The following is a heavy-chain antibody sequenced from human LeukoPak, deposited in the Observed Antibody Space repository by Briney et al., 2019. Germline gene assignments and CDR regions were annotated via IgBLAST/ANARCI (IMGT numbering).Heavy chain of an antibody. D-gene: IGHD6-19*01. CDR3: ARQEYSSGWAQL. J-gene: IGHJ4*02. Sequence: GESLKISCKGSGYTFTSNWIAWVRQMPGKGLEWMGIIYPGDSDTRYSPSFQGQVTISADKSISTAYLQWSSLKASDTAMYYCARQEYSSGWAQLWGQGTLVTVSS. V-gene: IGHV5-51*01. CDR2: IYPGDSDT. CDR1: GYTFTSNW.